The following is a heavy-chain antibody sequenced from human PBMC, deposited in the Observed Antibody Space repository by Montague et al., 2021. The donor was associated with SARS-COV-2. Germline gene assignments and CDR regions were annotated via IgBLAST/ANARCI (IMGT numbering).Heavy chain of an antibody. CDR1: IGSISSGSYY. CDR2: IYTSGST. J-gene: IGHJ5*02. D-gene: IGHD6-25*01. CDR3: ARDGYSSGWNGLHWFDP. Sequence: TLSLTCTVSIGSISSGSYYWSWIRRPAGKGLEWIGRIYTSGSTNYXPSVKSRVTISVDTSKNQFSLKLSSVTAADTAVYYCARDGYSSGWNGLHWFDPWGQGTLVTVSS. V-gene: IGHV4-61*02.